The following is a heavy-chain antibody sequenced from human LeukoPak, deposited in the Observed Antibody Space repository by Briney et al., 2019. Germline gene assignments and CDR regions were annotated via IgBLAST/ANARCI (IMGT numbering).Heavy chain of an antibody. CDR1: GYTFTSYG. J-gene: IGHJ4*02. D-gene: IGHD2-2*01. CDR3: AGVGYCSSTSCYAGDY. CDR2: ISAYNGNT. Sequence: ASVKVSCKASGYTFTSYGISWVRQAPGQGLEWMGWISAYNGNTNYAQKLQGRVTMTTDTSTSTAYMELRSLRSDDTAVYYCAGVGYCSSTSCYAGDYWGQGTLVTVSS. V-gene: IGHV1-18*01.